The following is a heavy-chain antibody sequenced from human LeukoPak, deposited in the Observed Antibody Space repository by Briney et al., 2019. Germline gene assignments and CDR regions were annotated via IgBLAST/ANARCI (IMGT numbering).Heavy chain of an antibody. CDR1: GFTFSSYA. Sequence: GGSLRLSCAASGFTFSSYAMSWVRQAPGKGLEWVSAISGSGGSTYYADSVKGRFTISRDNSKNTLYLQMNSLRAEDTAVYYCAKESSTYYDILTGYFYLSYFDYWGQGTLVTVSS. CDR3: AKESSTYYDILTGYFYLSYFDY. CDR2: ISGSGGST. V-gene: IGHV3-23*01. J-gene: IGHJ4*02. D-gene: IGHD3-9*01.